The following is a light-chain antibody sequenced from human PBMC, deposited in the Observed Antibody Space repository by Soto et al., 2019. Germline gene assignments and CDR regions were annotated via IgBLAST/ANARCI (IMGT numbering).Light chain of an antibody. J-gene: IGKJ1*01. CDR2: GAS. CDR1: QSVSRHY. CDR3: QQDGSSPWA. Sequence: ESVLTQSPGTLSLSPGERATLSCRASQSVSRHYLASYQQKPGQAPRFLIYGASSRATGIPDRFSGSGSGTDFTLTISRLEPEDFAVYYCQQDGSSPWAFGQGTKVDIK. V-gene: IGKV3-20*01.